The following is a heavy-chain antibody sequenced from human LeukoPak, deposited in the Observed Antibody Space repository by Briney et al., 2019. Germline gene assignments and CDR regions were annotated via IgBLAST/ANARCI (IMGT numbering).Heavy chain of an antibody. J-gene: IGHJ5*02. CDR2: IIPISGTA. CDR1: GGTFSSYA. Sequence: GASVKVSCKASGGTFSSYAISWVRQAPGQGLEWMGRIIPISGTANYAQKFQGRVTMTRDTSTSTVYMELSSLRSEDTAVYYCARGGANCTNGVCEWNWLDPWGQGTLVTVSS. CDR3: ARGGANCTNGVCEWNWLDP. V-gene: IGHV1-69*05. D-gene: IGHD2-8*01.